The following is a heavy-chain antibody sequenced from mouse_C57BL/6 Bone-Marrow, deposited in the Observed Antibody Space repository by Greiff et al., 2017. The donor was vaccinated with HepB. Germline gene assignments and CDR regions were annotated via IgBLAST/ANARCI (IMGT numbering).Heavy chain of an antibody. CDR2: IDPENGDT. CDR1: GFNIKDDY. D-gene: IGHD1-1*01. Sequence: EVQLQESGAELVRPGASVKLSCTASGFNIKDDYMHWVKQRPEQGLEWIGWIDPENGDTEYASKFPGKATITADTSSNTAYLQLSSLTSEDTAVYYCTTGITTVVAKGYFDVWGTGTTVTVSS. J-gene: IGHJ1*03. V-gene: IGHV14-4*01. CDR3: TTGITTVVAKGYFDV.